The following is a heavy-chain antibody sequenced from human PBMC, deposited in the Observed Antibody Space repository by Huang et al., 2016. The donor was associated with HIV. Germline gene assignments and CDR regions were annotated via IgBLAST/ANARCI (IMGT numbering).Heavy chain of an antibody. Sequence: QVQLVQSGAEVKKPGSSVKVSCKASGGTFSSYAISWVRQAPGQGLEWMGGIIPIVGTANYAQKFQGRVTITADESTSTADMELSRLRSEDTAVYYCARARGYYDSSVSYYFDYWGQGTLVTVSS. CDR1: GGTFSSYA. CDR2: IIPIVGTA. CDR3: ARARGYYDSSVSYYFDY. V-gene: IGHV1-69*13. J-gene: IGHJ4*02. D-gene: IGHD3-22*01.